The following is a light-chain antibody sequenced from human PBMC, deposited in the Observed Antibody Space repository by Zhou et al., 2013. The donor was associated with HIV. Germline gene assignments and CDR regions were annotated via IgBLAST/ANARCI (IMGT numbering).Light chain of an antibody. Sequence: DIQMTQSPSSLSASVGDRISISCRASQRISTYLNWYQQRPGSAPKHLIDAASRLRDEAPSRFTGSGSGTEFTLSINNLQPEDFATYYCQQSYSNPWAFGQGTKVEIK. CDR1: QRISTY. CDR3: QQSYSNPWA. V-gene: IGKV1-39*01. J-gene: IGKJ1*01. CDR2: AAS.